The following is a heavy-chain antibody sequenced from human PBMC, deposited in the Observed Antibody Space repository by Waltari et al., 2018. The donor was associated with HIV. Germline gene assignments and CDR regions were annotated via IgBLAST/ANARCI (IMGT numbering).Heavy chain of an antibody. Sequence: VQLVESGGTSVQTGGSLRLSCAVSEFTVGRNYWTCVRHWPGKGLEWCSTIYSECKVFYADSVRGRFTLSRDTSKNMLSLQMSSLRVDDTAKYYCARLATHFYDGFGGGFEAYGMDVWGQGTTVTVFS. V-gene: IGHV3-53*01. J-gene: IGHJ6*02. CDR1: EFTVGRNY. CDR2: IYSECKV. CDR3: ARLATHFYDGFGGGFEAYGMDV. D-gene: IGHD3-10*01.